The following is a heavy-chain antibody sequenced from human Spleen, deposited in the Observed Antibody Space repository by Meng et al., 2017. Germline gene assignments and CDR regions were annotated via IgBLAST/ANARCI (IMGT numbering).Heavy chain of an antibody. CDR3: ARLAFGSGTYPSFFDF. Sequence: GESLKISCKGSGYSFTSYWIGWVRQMPGKGLEWMGIIYPGDSDTAYSPSFEGQVTVSVDKSISTAYLQWNSLEASDSAIYYCARLAFGSGTYPSFFDFWGQGSLVTVSS. CDR1: GYSFTSYW. D-gene: IGHD3-10*01. J-gene: IGHJ4*02. CDR2: IYPGDSDT. V-gene: IGHV5-51*01.